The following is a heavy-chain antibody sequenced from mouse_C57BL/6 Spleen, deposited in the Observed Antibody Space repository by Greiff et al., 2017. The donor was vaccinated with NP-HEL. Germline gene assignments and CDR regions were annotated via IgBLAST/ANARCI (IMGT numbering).Heavy chain of an antibody. CDR2: INPNNGGT. Sequence: VQLQQSGPELVKPGASVKIPCKASGYTFTDYNMDWVKQSHGKSLEWIGDINPNNGGTIYNQKFKGKATLTVDKSSSTAYMELRSLSSEDTAVYYCARPLYVRWYFDVWGTGTTVTVSS. D-gene: IGHD1-1*01. V-gene: IGHV1-18*01. J-gene: IGHJ1*03. CDR3: ARPLYVRWYFDV. CDR1: GYTFTDYN.